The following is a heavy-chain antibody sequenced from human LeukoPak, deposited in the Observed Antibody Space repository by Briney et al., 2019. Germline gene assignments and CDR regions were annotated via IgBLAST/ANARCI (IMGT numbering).Heavy chain of an antibody. V-gene: IGHV1-69*04. Sequence: GSSVKVSCKASGGTFSSYAISWVRQAPGQGLEWMGRIIPILGIANYAQKFQGRVTITADKSTSTAYMELSSLRSEDTAVYYCAKSPYYYGSGSWQAYYHYGMDVWGQGTTVTVSS. CDR3: AKSPYYYGSGSWQAYYHYGMDV. CDR1: GGTFSSYA. CDR2: IIPILGIA. D-gene: IGHD3-10*01. J-gene: IGHJ6*02.